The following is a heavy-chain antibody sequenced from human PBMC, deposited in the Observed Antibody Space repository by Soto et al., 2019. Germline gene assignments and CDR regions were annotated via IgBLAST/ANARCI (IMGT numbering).Heavy chain of an antibody. Sequence: EVQLVESGGGLVQPGGSLRLSCAASGFTFSSYSMNWVRQAPGKGLEWLSYISSSISTMHYADSVKGRFTISRDNAKNSLYLEIHSLRDEDTAVYYCVRDVRDTAVADFDYWGQGTLVTVSS. CDR1: GFTFSSYS. CDR2: ISSSISTM. CDR3: VRDVRDTAVADFDY. J-gene: IGHJ4*02. V-gene: IGHV3-48*02. D-gene: IGHD5-18*01.